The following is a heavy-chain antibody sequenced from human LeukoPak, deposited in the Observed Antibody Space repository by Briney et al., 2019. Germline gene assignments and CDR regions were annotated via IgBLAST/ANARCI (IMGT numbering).Heavy chain of an antibody. CDR2: IIPIFGTA. J-gene: IGHJ4*02. D-gene: IGHD3-22*01. V-gene: IGHV1-69*05. CDR3: ARAIPHYYDSSGQFDY. Sequence: SVKVSCKASGGTFSSYAISWVRQAPGQGLEWMGGIIPIFGTANYAQKFQGRVTITTDESTSTAYMELSSLRSEDTAVYYCARAIPHYYDSSGQFDYWGQGALVTVSS. CDR1: GGTFSSYA.